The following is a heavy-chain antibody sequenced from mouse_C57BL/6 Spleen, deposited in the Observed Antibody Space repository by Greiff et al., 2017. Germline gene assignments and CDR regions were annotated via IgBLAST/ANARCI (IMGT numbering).Heavy chain of an antibody. CDR1: GYTFTGYW. CDR3: ARDSPYYYCSKGYFDV. D-gene: IGHD1-1*01. Sequence: QVQLQQSGAELMKPGASVKLSCKATGYTFTGYWIEWVKQRPGHGLEWIGEILPGSGSTNYNEKFKGKATFTADTSSNTAYMQLSSLTTEDSAIYYWARDSPYYYCSKGYFDVWGTGTTVTVSS. CDR2: ILPGSGST. J-gene: IGHJ1*03. V-gene: IGHV1-9*01.